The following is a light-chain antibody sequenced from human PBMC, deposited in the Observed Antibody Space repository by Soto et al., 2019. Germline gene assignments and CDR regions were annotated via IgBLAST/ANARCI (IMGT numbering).Light chain of an antibody. CDR1: QSVRDY. V-gene: IGKV3-11*01. J-gene: IGKJ4*01. CDR3: QQRSTWPLT. CDR2: DAS. Sequence: EIVLTQSPVTLSLSAGETATLSCRASQSVRDYLAWYQQKPGQAPRLLIYDASNRATGIPARFSGSGSGTDFTLSIISLAPADFAVYYCQQRSTWPLTFGGGTKVEIK.